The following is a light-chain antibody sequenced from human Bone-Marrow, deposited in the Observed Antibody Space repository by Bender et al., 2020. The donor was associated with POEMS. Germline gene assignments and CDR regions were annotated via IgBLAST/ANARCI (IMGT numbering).Light chain of an antibody. J-gene: IGLJ3*02. CDR1: SSNIGAHA. CDR3: EVCDESHNGWV. CDR2: SSH. Sequence: QSVLTQPPSASGTPGQRVTISCSGGSSNIGAHAVNWYQHLPGTAPKLLIYSSHRRPSEVPDRFSGSRSGTSASLAISGLQSEDEADYLYEVCDESHNGWVFGGRTELTGL. V-gene: IGLV1-44*01.